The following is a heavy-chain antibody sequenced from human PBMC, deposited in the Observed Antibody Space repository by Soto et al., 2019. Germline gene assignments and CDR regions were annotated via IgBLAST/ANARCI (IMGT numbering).Heavy chain of an antibody. CDR3: ARIRKNSSSWFPFDY. J-gene: IGHJ4*02. Sequence: QVTLKESCPVLVKPTETLTLTCTVSGFSLSNSRMGVSWIRPPPGKALEWLANIFSNDEKSYSTSLKSRLTISKDTSKSQVVLTMTNMDPVDTATYYCARIRKNSSSWFPFDYWGQGTLVTVSS. CDR1: GFSLSNSRMG. CDR2: IFSNDEK. V-gene: IGHV2-26*01. D-gene: IGHD6-13*01.